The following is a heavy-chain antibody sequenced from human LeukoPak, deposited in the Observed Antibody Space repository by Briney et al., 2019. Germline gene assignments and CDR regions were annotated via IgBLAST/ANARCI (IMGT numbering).Heavy chain of an antibody. D-gene: IGHD4-23*01. CDR1: GYTFTSYS. Sequence: ASVTVSCKASGYTFTSYSISWVRQAPGQGLEWMGWISAYNGNTNYAQKLQGKVTMTTDTSTSTAYMELRSLRSDDTAVYYCARVSDYDGYYFDYWGQGTLVTVSS. V-gene: IGHV1-18*01. CDR2: ISAYNGNT. J-gene: IGHJ4*02. CDR3: ARVSDYDGYYFDY.